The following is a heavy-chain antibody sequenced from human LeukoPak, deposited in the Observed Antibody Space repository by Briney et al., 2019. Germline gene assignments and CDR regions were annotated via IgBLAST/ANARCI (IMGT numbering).Heavy chain of an antibody. V-gene: IGHV3-21*01. CDR1: GLTFSSYS. Sequence: GGSLRLSCAAPGLTFSSYSFHWVRQAPGKGLEWVSSISTRSGTYTYYADSVKGRFIISRDNAKNSLYLQMNSLRSDDTAVYYCASSGAISIIRNNWSDPWGQGTLVTVSA. D-gene: IGHD3-22*01. J-gene: IGHJ5*02. CDR2: ISTRSGTYT. CDR3: ASSGAISIIRNNWSDP.